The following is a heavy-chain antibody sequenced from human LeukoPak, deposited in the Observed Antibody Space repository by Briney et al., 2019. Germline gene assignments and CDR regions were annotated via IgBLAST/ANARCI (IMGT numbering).Heavy chain of an antibody. CDR3: ARGYCSSTSCQYYFDY. CDR2: INAGNGDT. V-gene: IGHV1-3*01. J-gene: IGHJ4*02. CDR1: GCTFTSYA. D-gene: IGHD2-2*01. Sequence: ASVKVSCKASGCTFTSYAIHWVRQAPGQRLEWVGWINAGNGDTKYSQRFQGRVTITRDTSATTAYMELTSLRSEDTAVYYCARGYCSSTSCQYYFDYWGQGTLVTVSS.